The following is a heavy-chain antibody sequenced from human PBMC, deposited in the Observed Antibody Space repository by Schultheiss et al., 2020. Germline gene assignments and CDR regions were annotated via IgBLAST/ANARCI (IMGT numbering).Heavy chain of an antibody. D-gene: IGHD6-13*01. CDR3: ARHSAGSSSWYNWFDP. Sequence: GESLKISCKGSGYSFTSYWIGWVRQMPGKGLEWMGIIYPGDSDARYSPAFQGQVTISADRASSTAYLQWSSLEASDTAMYYCARHSAGSSSWYNWFDPWGQGALVTVSS. CDR2: IYPGDSDA. CDR1: GYSFTSYW. V-gene: IGHV5-51*01. J-gene: IGHJ5*02.